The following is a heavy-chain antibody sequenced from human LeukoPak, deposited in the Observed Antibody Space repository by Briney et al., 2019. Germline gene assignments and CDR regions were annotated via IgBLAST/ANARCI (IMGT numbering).Heavy chain of an antibody. D-gene: IGHD4-17*01. J-gene: IGHJ4*02. V-gene: IGHV4-39*01. CDR2: IYYSGST. CDR1: GVSISSSNSY. CDR3: ARRPTVTVPHFDY. Sequence: SETLSLTCTVSGVSISSSNSYWGWIRQPPGKGLEWIGSIYYSGSTHYNPSLKSRVSISVDTSKNQFSLKLSSVTAADTAVYYCARRPTVTVPHFDYWGQGTLVTVSS.